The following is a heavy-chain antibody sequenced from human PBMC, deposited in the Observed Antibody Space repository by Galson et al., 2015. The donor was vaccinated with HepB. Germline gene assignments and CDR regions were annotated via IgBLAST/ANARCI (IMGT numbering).Heavy chain of an antibody. CDR1: GFIISDYH. D-gene: IGHD3-3*01. CDR2: ISSGGTNV. CDR3: ARERETTPGVVIPDAFDI. V-gene: IGHV3-11*04. Sequence: SLRLSCAASGFIISDYHMSWIRQAPGTGLEWVSYISSGGTNVHYADSVKGRFTISRDNAKNSLYLQMNSLRAEDTAVYYCARERETTPGVVIPDAFDIWGQGTMVTVSS. J-gene: IGHJ3*02.